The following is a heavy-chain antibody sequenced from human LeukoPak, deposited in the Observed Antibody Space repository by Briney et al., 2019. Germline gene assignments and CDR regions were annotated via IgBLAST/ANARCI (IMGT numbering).Heavy chain of an antibody. V-gene: IGHV3-74*01. CDR1: GFTFSSYW. CDR3: ARDYSSSSYWFDP. D-gene: IGHD6-6*01. Sequence: PGGSLRLSCAASGFTFSSYWMHWVRQAPGKGLVWVSRINSDGSSTSYADSVKGRFTISRDNAKNTLYLQMNSLRAEDTAAYYCARDYSSSSYWFDPWGQGTLVTVSS. J-gene: IGHJ5*02. CDR2: INSDGSST.